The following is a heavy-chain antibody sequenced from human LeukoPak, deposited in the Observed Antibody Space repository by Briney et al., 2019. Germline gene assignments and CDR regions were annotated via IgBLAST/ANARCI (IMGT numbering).Heavy chain of an antibody. Sequence: SETPSLTCTVSGGSISSSSYYWGWIRQPPGKGLEWIGSIYYSGSTYYNPSLKSRVTISVDTSKNQFSLKLSSVTAADTAVYYCWDLWFGESAGAFDIWGQGTMVTVSS. CDR3: WDLWFGESAGAFDI. V-gene: IGHV4-39*07. D-gene: IGHD3-10*01. CDR2: IYYSGST. CDR1: GGSISSSSYY. J-gene: IGHJ3*02.